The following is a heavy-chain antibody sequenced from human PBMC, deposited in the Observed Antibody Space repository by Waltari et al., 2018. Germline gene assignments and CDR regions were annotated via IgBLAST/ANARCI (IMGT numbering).Heavy chain of an antibody. CDR1: GYTFTHYC. Sequence: QVEESGGGVVQPGGSLRLSCVAYGYTFTHYCMHWVRQAPGKGLEWLAVISSDGSNKYYEDSVKGRFTVSRDNSKNSVYLQMNSLRPEDTALYFCAKAGGIHNYPLDPWGQGTLVTVSS. CDR2: ISSDGSNK. D-gene: IGHD1-26*01. V-gene: IGHV3-30*18. J-gene: IGHJ5*02. CDR3: AKAGGIHNYPLDP.